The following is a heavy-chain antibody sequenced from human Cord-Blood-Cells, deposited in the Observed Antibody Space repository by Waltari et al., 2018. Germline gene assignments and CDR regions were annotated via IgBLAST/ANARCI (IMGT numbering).Heavy chain of an antibody. CDR2: KKQDGSEK. CDR1: GFTFSSYW. J-gene: IGHJ2*01. V-gene: IGHV3-7*01. CDR3: ARETRGWYFDL. Sequence: EVQLVESGGGLVQPGGSLRLSCAASGFTFSSYWMSWVRQAPGKGLEWVANKKQDGSEKYYVDSVKGRFTISRDNAKNSLYLQMNSLRAEDTAVYYCARETRGWYFDLWGRGTLVTVSS. D-gene: IGHD3-10*01.